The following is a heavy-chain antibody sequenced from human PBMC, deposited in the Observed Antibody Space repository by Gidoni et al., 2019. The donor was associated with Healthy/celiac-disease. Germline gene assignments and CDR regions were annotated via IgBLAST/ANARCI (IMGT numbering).Heavy chain of an antibody. J-gene: IGHJ4*02. CDR2: INHSGST. Sequence: QVQLQQWGAGLLKPSETLSLTCAVYGGSFSGYYWSWIRQPPGKGLEWIGEINHSGSTNYNPSLKSRVTISVDTSKNQFSLKLSSVTAADTAVYYCARRRRDGYNNWGQGTLVTVSS. V-gene: IGHV4-34*01. CDR3: ARRRRDGYNN. CDR1: GGSFSGYY. D-gene: IGHD5-12*01.